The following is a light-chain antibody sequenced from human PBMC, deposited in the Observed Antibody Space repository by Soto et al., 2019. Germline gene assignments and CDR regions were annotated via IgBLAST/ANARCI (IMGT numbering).Light chain of an antibody. CDR2: KAS. J-gene: IGKJ2*01. Sequence: DIQMTQSPSTLSASIGDRVTITCRASQGISSWLAWYQQRSGKAPKFLIYKASNLESGVPSRFSGSGSGTDFTLTISSLQPDDFVTYYCLQYSSYSANAFGQGTKLEI. CDR3: LQYSSYSANA. V-gene: IGKV1-5*03. CDR1: QGISSW.